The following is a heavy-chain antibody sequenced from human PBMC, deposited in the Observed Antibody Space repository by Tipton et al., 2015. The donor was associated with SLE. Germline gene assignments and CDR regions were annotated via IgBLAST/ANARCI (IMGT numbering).Heavy chain of an antibody. CDR3: ARSGGTSNFDPPGY. Sequence: TLSLTCTVSGASMKNYYWNWIRQPPGKGLEWRGYIYYSGSTYYKPSLKSRVTLSVDTSKNQFSLKLTSVTAADTAVYYCARSGGTSNFDPPGYWGQGTLVTVSS. V-gene: IGHV4-59*01. D-gene: IGHD4-11*01. CDR2: IYYSGST. CDR1: GASMKNYY. J-gene: IGHJ4*02.